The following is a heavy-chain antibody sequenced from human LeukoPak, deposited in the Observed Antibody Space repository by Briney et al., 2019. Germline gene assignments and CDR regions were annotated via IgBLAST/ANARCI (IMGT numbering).Heavy chain of an antibody. V-gene: IGHV3-23*01. CDR3: AKEGHSSGWIPDDAFDI. Sequence: GGSLRLSCAASGFTFSSYWMSWVRQAPGKGLEWVSAISGSGGSTYYADSVKGRFTISRDNSKNTLYLQMNSLRAEDTAVYYCAKEGHSSGWIPDDAFDIWGQGTMVTVSS. J-gene: IGHJ3*02. CDR2: ISGSGGST. CDR1: GFTFSSYW. D-gene: IGHD6-19*01.